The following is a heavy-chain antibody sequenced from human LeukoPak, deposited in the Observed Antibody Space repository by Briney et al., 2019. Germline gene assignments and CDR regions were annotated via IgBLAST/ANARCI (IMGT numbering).Heavy chain of an antibody. CDR3: ARDIGATNWFDP. CDR2: INSDGRST. V-gene: IGHV3-74*01. J-gene: IGHJ5*02. CDR1: GGSISSSSYY. D-gene: IGHD1-26*01. Sequence: PSETLSLTCTVSGGSISSSSYYWGWIRQPPGKGLVWVSRINSDGRSTSYADSVKGRFTISRDNAKNTLYLQMNSLRAEDTAVYYCARDIGATNWFDPWGQGTLVTVSP.